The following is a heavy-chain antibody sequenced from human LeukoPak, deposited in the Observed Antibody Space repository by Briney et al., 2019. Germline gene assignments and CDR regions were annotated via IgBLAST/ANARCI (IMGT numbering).Heavy chain of an antibody. V-gene: IGHV3-48*03. Sequence: GGSLRLSCAASGFTFSSYEMNWVRQAPGKGLEWVSYISSSGSTIYYADSVKGRFTISRDNSKNTLYLQMNSLRAEDTAAYYCARDRPQQGVLDPWGQGTLVTVSS. J-gene: IGHJ5*02. CDR3: ARDRPQQGVLDP. CDR1: GFTFSSYE. D-gene: IGHD3-16*01. CDR2: ISSSGSTI.